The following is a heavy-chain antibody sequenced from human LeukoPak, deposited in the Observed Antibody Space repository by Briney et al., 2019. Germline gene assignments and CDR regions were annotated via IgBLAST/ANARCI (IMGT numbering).Heavy chain of an antibody. CDR2: IYYRGST. CDR3: ARDRVIGVVILEWYMDV. Sequence: SQTLSLTCTVSGGSISSGGYYWSWIRQHPGKGLEWIGYIYYRGSTYYNPSLKSRVTISVDTSKNQFSLKLSSVTAADTAVYYCARDRVIGVVILEWYMDVWGKGTTVTVSS. V-gene: IGHV4-31*03. D-gene: IGHD3-3*01. CDR1: GGSISSGGYY. J-gene: IGHJ6*03.